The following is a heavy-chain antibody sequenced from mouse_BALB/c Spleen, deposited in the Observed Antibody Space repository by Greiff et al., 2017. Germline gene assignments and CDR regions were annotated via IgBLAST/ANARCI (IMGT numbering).Heavy chain of an antibody. CDR1: GYTFTSYW. Sequence: QVQLQQPGAELVKPGASVKLSCKASGYTFTSYWMHWVKQRPGQGLEWIGEINPSNGRTNYNEKFKSKATLTVDKSSSTAYMQLSSLTSEDSAVYYGARSGMITTWNAMDYWGQGTSVTVSS. D-gene: IGHD2-4*01. J-gene: IGHJ4*01. CDR3: ARSGMITTWNAMDY. CDR2: INPSNGRT. V-gene: IGHV1S81*02.